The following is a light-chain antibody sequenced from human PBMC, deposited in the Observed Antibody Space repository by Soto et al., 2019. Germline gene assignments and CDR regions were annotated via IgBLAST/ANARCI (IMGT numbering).Light chain of an antibody. V-gene: IGKV4-1*01. CDR2: WAS. J-gene: IGKJ3*01. CDR3: QQYYSTPFT. CDR1: RSILYSSNNKNY. Sequence: DIVMTQSPESLAVSLGERATINCKSSRSILYSSNNKNYLAWYQQKPGQAPKLLIYWASTRESGVPDRFSGSGSGTDFTLTINSLQAEDVAVYYCQQYYSTPFTFGPGTKVDI.